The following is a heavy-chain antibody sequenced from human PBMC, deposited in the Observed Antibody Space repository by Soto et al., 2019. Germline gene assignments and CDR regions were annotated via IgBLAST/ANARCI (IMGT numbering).Heavy chain of an antibody. CDR2: ISGSGST. J-gene: IGHJ4*02. D-gene: IGHD5-12*01. CDR1: GVTFSNYA. Sequence: EVLLLESGVGLVQPGGSLRLSCAASGVTFSNYAMNWVRQAPGKGWEWVSAISGSGSTYYAASVKGRFTISRDNSKSTLYLQMNSPRAEGTAVYYCGIVPLRLDFFDYWGPGTLFTVSS. CDR3: GIVPLRLDFFDY. V-gene: IGHV3-23*01.